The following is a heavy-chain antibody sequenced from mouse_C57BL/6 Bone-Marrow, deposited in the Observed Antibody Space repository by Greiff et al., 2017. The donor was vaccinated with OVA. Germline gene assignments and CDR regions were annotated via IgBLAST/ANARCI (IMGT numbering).Heavy chain of an antibody. D-gene: IGHD2-4*01. Sequence: QVQLQQSGAELAKPGASVKLSCKASGYTFTSYWMHWVKQRPGQGLEWIGYINPSSGYTKYNQKFKDKATLTVDKSSSTAYMQLSSLTYEDSAVYYCARRLRRRDYAMDYWGQGTSVTVSS. CDR2: INPSSGYT. CDR1: GYTFTSYW. V-gene: IGHV1-7*01. J-gene: IGHJ4*01. CDR3: ARRLRRRDYAMDY.